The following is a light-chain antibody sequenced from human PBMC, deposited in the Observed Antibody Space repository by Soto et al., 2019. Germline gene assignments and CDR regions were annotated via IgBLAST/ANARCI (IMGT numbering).Light chain of an antibody. CDR1: SSNNGAEYG. CDR3: QSYDDSLGGFYV. J-gene: IGLJ1*01. V-gene: IGLV1-40*01. Sequence: QSVLTQPPSVSGAPGQRVTISCTGSSSNNGAEYGIRWYQHLPGTAPKLLIYGVNSRPSGVPDRFSGSKSGSSASLAIAGLQAEDEADYYCQSYDDSLGGFYVFGTGTKVTVL. CDR2: GVN.